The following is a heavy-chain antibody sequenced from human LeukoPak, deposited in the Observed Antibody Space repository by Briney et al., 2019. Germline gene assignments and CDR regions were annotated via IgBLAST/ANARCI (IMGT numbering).Heavy chain of an antibody. J-gene: IGHJ4*02. CDR3: ARDPGYSSGWYFGY. CDR2: IISSSYM. V-gene: IGHV3-21*01. CDR1: GFTFSADS. Sequence: GGSLRLSCAASGFTFSADSMSWVRQAPGKGLEWVSSIISSSYMYYADSVKGRFTISRDNAKNSLYLQMNSLRAEDTAVYYCARDPGYSSGWYFGYWGQGTLVTVSS. D-gene: IGHD6-19*01.